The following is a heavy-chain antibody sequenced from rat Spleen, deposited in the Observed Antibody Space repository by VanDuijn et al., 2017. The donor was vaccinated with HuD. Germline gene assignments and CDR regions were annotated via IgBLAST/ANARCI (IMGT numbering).Heavy chain of an antibody. J-gene: IGHJ3*01. CDR3: ARPTEGIAWFAY. CDR2: INYDGRSS. V-gene: IGHV5-29*01. Sequence: EVQLVESDGGLVQPGRSLKLSCAASGFTFSDNYMAWVRQAPTKGLEWVASINYDGRSSYYRDSVKGRFTISRDIAKSILFLEMDSLRSEDTATYYCARPTEGIAWFAYWGQGTLVTVSS. D-gene: IGHD1-11*01. CDR1: GFTFSDNY.